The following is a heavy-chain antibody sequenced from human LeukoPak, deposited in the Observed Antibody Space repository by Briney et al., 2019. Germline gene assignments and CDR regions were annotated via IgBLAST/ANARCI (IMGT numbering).Heavy chain of an antibody. Sequence: GGSLRLSCAASGFTFSSYSMNWVRQAPGKGLEWVSSISSSSSYIYYADSVKGRFTISRDNAKNSLYLQMNSLRAEDTAVYYCARDDCSGGSCYSAEDYYYGMDVWGQGTTVTVSS. CDR1: GFTFSSYS. CDR3: ARDDCSGGSCYSAEDYYYGMDV. D-gene: IGHD2-15*01. CDR2: ISSSSSYI. J-gene: IGHJ6*02. V-gene: IGHV3-21*01.